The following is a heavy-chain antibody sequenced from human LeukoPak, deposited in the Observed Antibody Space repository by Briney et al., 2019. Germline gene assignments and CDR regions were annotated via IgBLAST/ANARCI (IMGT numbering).Heavy chain of an antibody. CDR1: GFTFSGYA. D-gene: IGHD2-2*01. CDR3: AKDRDDIVVVPAEHYYYYYMDV. Sequence: GGSLRLPCAASGFTFSGYAMSWVRQAPGKGLEWVSAISGSGGSTYYADSVKGRFTISRDNSKNTLYLQMNSLRAEDTAVYYCAKDRDDIVVVPAEHYYYYYMDVWGKGTTDTVSS. CDR2: ISGSGGST. J-gene: IGHJ6*03. V-gene: IGHV3-23*01.